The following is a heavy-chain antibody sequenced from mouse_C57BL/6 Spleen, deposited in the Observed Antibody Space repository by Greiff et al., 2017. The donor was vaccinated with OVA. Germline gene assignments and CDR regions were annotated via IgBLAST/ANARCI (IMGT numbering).Heavy chain of an antibody. V-gene: IGHV1-81*01. J-gene: IGHJ4*01. D-gene: IGHD1-1*01. CDR2: IYPRSGNT. CDR1: GYTFTSYG. Sequence: QVQLQQSGAELARPGASVKLSCKASGYTFTSYGISWVKQRTGQGLEWIGEIYPRSGNTYYNEKFKGKATLTADKSSSTAYMELRSLTSEDSAVYFCARSHYYGSSPHAMDYWGQGTSVTVSS. CDR3: ARSHYYGSSPHAMDY.